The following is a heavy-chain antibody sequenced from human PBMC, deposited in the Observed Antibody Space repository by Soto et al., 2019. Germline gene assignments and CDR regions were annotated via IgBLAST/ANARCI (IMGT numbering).Heavy chain of an antibody. CDR3: TTEYCSGGSCYSCPFHY. D-gene: IGHD2-15*01. V-gene: IGHV3-15*01. CDR1: GFTFSNAC. J-gene: IGHJ4*02. Sequence: EVQLVESGGGLVKPGGSLRLSCAASGFTFSNACMSWVRQAPGKGLEWVGRIKSKTDGATKDYAAPVKGRFTIPRDDSKNTLYLQMNSLKAEDTAVYYCTTEYCSGGSCYSCPFHYLGQGTLVTVSS. CDR2: IKSKTDGATK.